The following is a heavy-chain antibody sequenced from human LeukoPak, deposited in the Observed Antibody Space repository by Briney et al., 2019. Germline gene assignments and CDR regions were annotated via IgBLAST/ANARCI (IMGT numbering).Heavy chain of an antibody. J-gene: IGHJ3*02. CDR1: GFTFSSYA. CDR2: ISGSGGST. Sequence: GGSLRLSCAASGFTFSSYAMSWVRQAPGKGLEWVSAISGSGGSTYYADSVKGRFTISRDNSKNTLHLQMNSLRAEDTAVYYCAKDWGRDDIVVVPAATDAFDIWGQGTMVTVSS. CDR3: AKDWGRDDIVVVPAATDAFDI. V-gene: IGHV3-23*01. D-gene: IGHD2-2*01.